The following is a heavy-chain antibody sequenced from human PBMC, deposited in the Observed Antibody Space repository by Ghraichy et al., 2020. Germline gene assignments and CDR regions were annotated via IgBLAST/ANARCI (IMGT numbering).Heavy chain of an antibody. Sequence: GGSLRLSCVGSGFTFSSYSMNWVRQSPGKGLEWVSYITSSSRNTFYADSVKGRFTISRDNAQNSLSLQMNSLRDEDTAVYYCARGSKVVRFYYYDGMDVWGQGTTVT. CDR1: GFTFSSYS. J-gene: IGHJ6*02. V-gene: IGHV3-48*02. CDR3: ARGSKVVRFYYYDGMDV. D-gene: IGHD4-23*01. CDR2: ITSSSRNT.